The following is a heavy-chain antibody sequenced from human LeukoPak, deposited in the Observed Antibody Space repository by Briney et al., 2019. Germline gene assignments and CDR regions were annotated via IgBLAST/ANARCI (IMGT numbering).Heavy chain of an antibody. CDR2: IIPIFGTA. V-gene: IGHV1-69*13. D-gene: IGHD3-10*01. Sequence: GASVKVSRKASGGTFSSYAISWVRQAPGQGLEWMGGIIPIFGTANYAQKFQGRVTITADESTSTAYMELSSLRSEDTAVYYCARVIADYGSGSYYYWGQGTLVTVSS. CDR1: GGTFSSYA. CDR3: ARVIADYGSGSYYY. J-gene: IGHJ4*02.